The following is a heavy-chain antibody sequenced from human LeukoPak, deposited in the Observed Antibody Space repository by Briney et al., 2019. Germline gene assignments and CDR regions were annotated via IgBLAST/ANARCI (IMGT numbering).Heavy chain of an antibody. CDR2: ISSSGRTI. V-gene: IGHV3-48*03. CDR1: GFIFSSFE. Sequence: GGSLRLSCAASGFIFSSFEMNWVRQAPGKGLEWVSHISSSGRTIYYADSVKGRFTISRDNAKNSLSLQMNSLRAEDTAVYYCAELGITMIGGVWGKGTTVTISS. D-gene: IGHD3-10*02. J-gene: IGHJ6*04. CDR3: AELGITMIGGV.